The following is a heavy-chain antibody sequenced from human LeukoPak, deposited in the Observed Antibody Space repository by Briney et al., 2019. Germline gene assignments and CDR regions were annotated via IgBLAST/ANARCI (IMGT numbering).Heavy chain of an antibody. CDR2: ISNSGGST. V-gene: IGHV3-23*01. D-gene: IGHD2-15*01. J-gene: IGHJ3*02. CDR1: RFTFSSYA. Sequence: GGSLRLSCAASRFTFSSYAMSWVRQAPGKGLEWVSVISNSGGSTYYVDSVKGRFTISRDNSKNTVYLQMNSLRAEDTAVYYCAKDNGGSSYDAFDIWGQGTMVTVSS. CDR3: AKDNGGSSYDAFDI.